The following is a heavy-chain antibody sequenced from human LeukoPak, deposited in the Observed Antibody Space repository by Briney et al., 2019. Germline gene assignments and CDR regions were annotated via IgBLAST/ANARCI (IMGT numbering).Heavy chain of an antibody. CDR3: AREFTTVTTFNY. CDR1: NDSISSSNYY. D-gene: IGHD4-17*01. CDR2: IYRSGTT. Sequence: SETLSLTCTVSNDSISSSNYYWGWIRQPPGKGLEWIGSIYRSGTTFYNPSLKSRITISVDTSKNQFSLRLSSVTAADTAEYYCAREFTTVTTFNYWGQGTLVTVSS. V-gene: IGHV4-39*07. J-gene: IGHJ4*02.